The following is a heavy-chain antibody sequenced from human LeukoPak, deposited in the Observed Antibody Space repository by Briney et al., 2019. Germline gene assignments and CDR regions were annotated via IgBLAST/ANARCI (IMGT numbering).Heavy chain of an antibody. CDR2: INPNNGGT. V-gene: IGHV1-2*06. CDR3: AGEDNSSGYRPFDI. CDR1: GYTFTGYY. Sequence: VASVKVSCKASGYTFTGYYMHWVRQAPGQGLEWMGRINPNNGGTNYAQKFQGRVTMTRDMSMSTAYMELSRLRSVDTAVYYCAGEDNSSGYRPFDIWGQGTMVTVPS. J-gene: IGHJ3*02. D-gene: IGHD3-22*01.